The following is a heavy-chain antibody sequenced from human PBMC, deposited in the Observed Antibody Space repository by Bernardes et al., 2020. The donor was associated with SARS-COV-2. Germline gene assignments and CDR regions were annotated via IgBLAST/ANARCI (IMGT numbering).Heavy chain of an antibody. J-gene: IGHJ5*02. CDR3: ARRRCSGGSCFGGWFDP. CDR1: GGSISSYY. CDR2: IYYSGST. Sequence: SETLSLTCTVSGGSISSYYWSWIRQPPGKGLEWIGYIYYSGSTNYNPSLKSRVPISVDTSKNQFSLKLSSVTAADTAVYYCARRRCSGGSCFGGWFDPWGQGTLVTVSS. V-gene: IGHV4-59*08. D-gene: IGHD2-15*01.